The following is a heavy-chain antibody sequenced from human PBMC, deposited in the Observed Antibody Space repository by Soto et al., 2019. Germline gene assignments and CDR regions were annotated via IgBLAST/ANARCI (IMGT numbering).Heavy chain of an antibody. CDR1: GFTFSNAW. CDR3: TTDPPEGYYYDSSANY. Sequence: GVSLRLSCAASGFTFSNAWMNWVRQAPGKGLEWVGRIKSKTDGGTTDYAAPVKGRFTISRDDSKNTLYLQMNSLKTEDTAVYYCTTDPPEGYYYDSSANYWGQGTLVTVSS. V-gene: IGHV3-15*07. D-gene: IGHD3-22*01. J-gene: IGHJ4*02. CDR2: IKSKTDGGTT.